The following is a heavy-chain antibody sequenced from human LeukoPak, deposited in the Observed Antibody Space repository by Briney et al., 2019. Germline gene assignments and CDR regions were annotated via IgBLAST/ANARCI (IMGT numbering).Heavy chain of an antibody. Sequence: SCKASGYTFTSYYMHWVRQAPGKGLEWVAVISYDGSNKYYADSVKGRFTISRDNSKNTLYLQMNSLRAEDTAVYYCAKVKEGSGSSKAYYYYYYMDVWGKGTTVTVSS. D-gene: IGHD3-10*01. J-gene: IGHJ6*03. V-gene: IGHV3-30*18. CDR1: GYTFTSYY. CDR3: AKVKEGSGSSKAYYYYYYMDV. CDR2: ISYDGSNK.